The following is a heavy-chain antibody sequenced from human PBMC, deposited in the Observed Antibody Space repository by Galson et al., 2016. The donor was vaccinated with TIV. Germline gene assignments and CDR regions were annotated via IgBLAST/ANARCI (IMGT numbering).Heavy chain of an antibody. CDR1: GYTFTTYA. Sequence: GYTFTTYAIHWVRQAPGHGLEWMGWINAGNGDTKYSQKFQGRVTISRDTSASTAYMELSSLTSEDTAMYYCARGATSDWPFDYWGQATLVTVSS. V-gene: IGHV1-3*01. J-gene: IGHJ4*02. CDR3: ARGATSDWPFDY. CDR2: INAGNGDT. D-gene: IGHD6-19*01.